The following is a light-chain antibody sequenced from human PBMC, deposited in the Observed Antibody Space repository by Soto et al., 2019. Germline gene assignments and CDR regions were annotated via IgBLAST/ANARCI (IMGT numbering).Light chain of an antibody. J-gene: IGKJ1*01. Sequence: EIVLTQSPGTLSLSPGESATLSCRASQSVDRNYLAWYQQKPGQAPRLLIYGASSRATGIPPRFSGSGSGTEFVLTISGLEPEDFAVYYCHQFASTPRTFGQVIKVESK. CDR3: HQFASTPRT. V-gene: IGKV3-20*01. CDR1: QSVDRNY. CDR2: GAS.